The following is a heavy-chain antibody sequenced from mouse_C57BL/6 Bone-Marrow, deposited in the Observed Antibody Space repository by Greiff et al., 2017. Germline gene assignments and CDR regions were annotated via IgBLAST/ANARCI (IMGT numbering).Heavy chain of an antibody. CDR1: GYTFTNDW. CDR3: AIYGNSNCYFDV. CDR2: IYPGIGST. J-gene: IGHJ1*01. D-gene: IGHD2-1*01. Sequence: QVQLQQPGAELVKPGASVKLSCKASGYTFTNDWITWVKQRPGQGLEWIGDIYPGIGSTNYNEKFKSKATLTVDTSSNTAYMPLSSLTAEDSAVYYCAIYGNSNCYFDVWGQGTTVTVSS. V-gene: IGHV1-55*01.